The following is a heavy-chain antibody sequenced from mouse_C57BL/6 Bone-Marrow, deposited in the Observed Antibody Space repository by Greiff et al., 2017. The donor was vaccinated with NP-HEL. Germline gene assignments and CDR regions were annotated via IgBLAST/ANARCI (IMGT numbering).Heavy chain of an antibody. J-gene: IGHJ2*01. CDR1: GYTFTSYG. CDR3: ARRIYYDYDDDY. Sequence: VQLQQSGAELARPGASVKLSCKASGYTFTSYGISWVKQRTGQGLEWIGEIYPRSGNTYYNEKFKGKATLTADKSSSTAYMELRSLTSEDSAVYFCARRIYYDYDDDYWGQGTTLTVSS. V-gene: IGHV1-81*01. CDR2: IYPRSGNT. D-gene: IGHD2-4*01.